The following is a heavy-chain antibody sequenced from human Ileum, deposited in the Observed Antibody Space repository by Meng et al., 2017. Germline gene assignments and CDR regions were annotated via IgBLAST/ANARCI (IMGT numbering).Heavy chain of an antibody. CDR3: AHIFDS. V-gene: IGHV4-4*02. CDR1: GRSISSSYW. J-gene: IGHJ4*02. Sequence: GQLQESGPGLVEPSGTLSLTCAVSGRSISSSYWWSWVRQPPGKGLEWIAEMNLGGSPNYNPSLKSRVTMSVDKSNDHLSLQLTSVTAADTAVYYCAHIFDSWGQGTLVTVSS. CDR2: MNLGGSP.